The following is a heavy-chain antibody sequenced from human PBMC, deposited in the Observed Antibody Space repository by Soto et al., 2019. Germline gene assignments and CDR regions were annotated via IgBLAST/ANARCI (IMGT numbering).Heavy chain of an antibody. V-gene: IGHV3-33*01. CDR2: IWFDGSNE. CDR1: GFTFSSYG. CDR3: ARDFSMVRGVMGY. Sequence: QVHLVESGGGVVQPGRSLRLSCTASGFTFSSYGMHWVRQAPGKGLEWVALIWFDGSNENYADSVKGRFTISRDNFKNTVYLQMNILRVEDTAVYYCARDFSMVRGVMGYWGQGPLVTVSS. J-gene: IGHJ4*02. D-gene: IGHD3-10*01.